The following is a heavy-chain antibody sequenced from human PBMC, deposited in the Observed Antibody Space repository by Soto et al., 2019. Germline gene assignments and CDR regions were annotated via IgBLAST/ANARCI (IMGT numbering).Heavy chain of an antibody. CDR2: VYYSGST. Sequence: SETLSLTCTVSDGSASSPTYYWAWVRRPPGKGLQWIGNVYYSGSTFYNPSLKSRVTVSIDTSKNQFSLSLGALTASDTAVYYCARVLTGSRAFDFWGQRALVTVSS. J-gene: IGHJ4*02. V-gene: IGHV4-39*01. D-gene: IGHD1-20*01. CDR3: ARVLTGSRAFDF. CDR1: DGSASSPTYY.